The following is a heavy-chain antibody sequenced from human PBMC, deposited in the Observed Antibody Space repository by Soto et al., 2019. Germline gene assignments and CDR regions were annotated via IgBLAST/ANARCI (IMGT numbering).Heavy chain of an antibody. J-gene: IGHJ6*02. CDR2: ITGSGGGT. CDR1: GFTFNSYA. Sequence: EVQLLESGGGLVQPGGSLRLSCAASGFTFNSYAMTWVRQAPGKGLEWVSSITGSGGGTYYADSVKGRFVISSDNSKNTVYLQMNSLRAEDTAVFYCAKDRSVYSSGWYSGFFHDYDMDVWGQGTTVTVSS. D-gene: IGHD6-19*01. V-gene: IGHV3-23*01. CDR3: AKDRSVYSSGWYSGFFHDYDMDV.